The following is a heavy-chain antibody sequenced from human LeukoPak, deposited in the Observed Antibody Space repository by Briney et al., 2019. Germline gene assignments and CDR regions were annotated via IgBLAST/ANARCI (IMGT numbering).Heavy chain of an antibody. Sequence: GGSLRLSCAATEFTFSDHYMVWVRQAPGKGLEWSGRTRNKANCYTTKYAASVKGRFTISRDDSKNSLYLQMNSLKTEDTAVYYCARLDSAVTSYYSGQGTLVTVSS. CDR3: ARLDSAVTSYY. CDR1: EFTFSDHY. J-gene: IGHJ4*02. CDR2: TRNKANCYTT. D-gene: IGHD4-17*01. V-gene: IGHV3-72*01.